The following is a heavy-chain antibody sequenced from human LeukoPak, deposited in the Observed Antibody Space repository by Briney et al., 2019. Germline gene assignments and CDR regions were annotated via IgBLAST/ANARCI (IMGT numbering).Heavy chain of an antibody. CDR1: GYTFTGYY. V-gene: IGHV1-2*02. D-gene: IGHD6-13*01. Sequence: ASAQSSCNASGYTFTGYYMHWVRQPPGQGLEWMGWINPNSGGTNYTQKFQGRVTMTRDTSISTASMELSRLRSDDTAVYYCARTSSSGYYFDYWGQGTLVTVSS. CDR3: ARTSSSGYYFDY. J-gene: IGHJ4*02. CDR2: INPNSGGT.